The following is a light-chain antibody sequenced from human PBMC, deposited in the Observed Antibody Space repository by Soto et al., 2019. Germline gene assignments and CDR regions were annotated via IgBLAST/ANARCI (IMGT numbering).Light chain of an antibody. V-gene: IGLV2-14*01. CDR2: EVS. J-gene: IGLJ1*01. Sequence: QSALTQPASVSGSPGQSITISCTGTSDDVGGYNYVSWYQHHPGKAPKLIIYEVSNRPSGVSNRFSGSKSGDTASLTISGLQAEDEADYYCSSYTSSNTLFVFGAGTKLTVL. CDR3: SSYTSSNTLFV. CDR1: SDDVGGYNY.